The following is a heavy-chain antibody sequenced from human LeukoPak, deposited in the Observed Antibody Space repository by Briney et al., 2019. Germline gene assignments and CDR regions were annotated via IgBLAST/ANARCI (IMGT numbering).Heavy chain of an antibody. Sequence: GGSLRLSCAASGFTFSDYYVSWIRQAPGKGLEWVSYLSSSGTTIYYADSVKGRFTISRDNAKNSLYLQMNSLRAEDTAVYYCARDYDFWSGYYTGYFDYWGQGTLVTVSS. D-gene: IGHD3-3*01. CDR2: LSSSGTTI. J-gene: IGHJ4*02. V-gene: IGHV3-11*04. CDR1: GFTFSDYY. CDR3: ARDYDFWSGYYTGYFDY.